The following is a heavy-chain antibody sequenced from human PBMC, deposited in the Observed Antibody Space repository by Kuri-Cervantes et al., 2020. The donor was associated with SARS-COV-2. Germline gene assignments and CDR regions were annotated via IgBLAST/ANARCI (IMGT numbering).Heavy chain of an antibody. Sequence: SETLSLTCTVSGGSISSYYWSWIRQPPGKGLKWIGYIYYSGSTNYNPSLKSRVTISVDTSKNQFSLKLSSVTAADTAVYYCARVVVWSGYYSDYWGRGTLVTVSS. J-gene: IGHJ4*02. CDR2: IYYSGST. V-gene: IGHV4-59*01. D-gene: IGHD3-3*01. CDR3: ARVVVWSGYYSDY. CDR1: GGSISSYY.